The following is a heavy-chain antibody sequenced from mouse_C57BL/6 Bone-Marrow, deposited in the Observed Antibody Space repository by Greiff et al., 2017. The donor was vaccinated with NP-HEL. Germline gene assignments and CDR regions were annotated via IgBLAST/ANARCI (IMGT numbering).Heavy chain of an antibody. CDR3: ARECYHYAMDY. D-gene: IGHD1-1*01. CDR1: GYTFTSYW. J-gene: IGHJ4*01. CDR2: INPSKGGT. Sequence: QVQLQQPGTELVKPGASVKLSCKASGYTFTSYWMHWVKQRPGQGLEWIGNINPSKGGTNYNEKFKSKATLTVDKASSTAYMQLSSLTSEDSAVYYCARECYHYAMDYWGQGTSVTVSS. V-gene: IGHV1-53*01.